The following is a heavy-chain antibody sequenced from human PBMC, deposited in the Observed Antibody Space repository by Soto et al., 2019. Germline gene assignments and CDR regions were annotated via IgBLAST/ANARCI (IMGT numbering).Heavy chain of an antibody. V-gene: IGHV4-59*01. CDR2: IYYSGST. CDR1: GGSISSYY. CDR3: ARALERDGYKEYYFDY. Sequence: SETLSLTCTVSGGSISSYYWSWIRQPPGKGLEWIGYIYYSGSTNYNPSLKSRVTISVDTSKNQFSLKLSSVTAADTAVYYCARALERDGYKEYYFDYWGQGTLVTVSS. J-gene: IGHJ4*02. D-gene: IGHD5-12*01.